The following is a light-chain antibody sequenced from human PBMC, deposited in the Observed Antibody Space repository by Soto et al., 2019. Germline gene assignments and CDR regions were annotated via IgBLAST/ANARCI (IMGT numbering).Light chain of an antibody. J-gene: IGKJ1*01. V-gene: IGKV4-1*01. CDR2: WAS. CDR3: QHYYSDPPWT. CDR1: QSVLYSFNNKNY. Sequence: DIVMTQSPDSLAVSLGERATINCRSSQSVLYSFNNKNYLGWYQQKPGQAPKLLIYWASTRASGVPDRFSGSWSGTDFTLTISSLQAEDVAVYYCQHYYSDPPWTFGQGTRVEIK.